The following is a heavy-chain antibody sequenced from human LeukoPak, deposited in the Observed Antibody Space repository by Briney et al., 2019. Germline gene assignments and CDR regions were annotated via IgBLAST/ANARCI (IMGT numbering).Heavy chain of an antibody. CDR2: ISSSGSTI. CDR1: GFTFSSYE. Sequence: GGSRRLSCAASGFTFSSYEMNWVRQAPGKGLEWVSYISSSGSTIYYADPVKGRFTISRDNAKNSLYLQMNSLRAEDTAVYYCAELGITMIGGVWGKGTTVTISS. J-gene: IGHJ6*04. D-gene: IGHD3-10*02. CDR3: AELGITMIGGV. V-gene: IGHV3-48*03.